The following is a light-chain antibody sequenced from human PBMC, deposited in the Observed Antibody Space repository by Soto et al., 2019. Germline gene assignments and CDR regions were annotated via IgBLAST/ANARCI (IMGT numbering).Light chain of an antibody. V-gene: IGKV3-11*01. Sequence: EIVLTQSPATLSLSPGERATLSCRASQSISYYLAWYQQKPGQAPRLLIYDASNRATGIPARFSGSGSWTDFPLTISRLEAEEFAGLYCPQRGNWPPLTFGGGTKVEIK. J-gene: IGKJ4*01. CDR2: DAS. CDR3: PQRGNWPPLT. CDR1: QSISYY.